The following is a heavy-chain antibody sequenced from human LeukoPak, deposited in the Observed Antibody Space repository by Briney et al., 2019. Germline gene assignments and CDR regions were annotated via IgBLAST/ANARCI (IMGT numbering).Heavy chain of an antibody. CDR2: IRYDGSNK. D-gene: IGHD2-8*01. V-gene: IGHV3-30*02. Sequence: PGGSLTLSCAASGFTFSSYGMHWVRQAPGKGLEWVAFIRYDGSNKYYADSVKGRFTISRDNSKNTLYLQMNSLRAEDTAVYYCAKDLVILMVYAKNWFDPWGQGTLVTVSS. CDR3: AKDLVILMVYAKNWFDP. CDR1: GFTFSSYG. J-gene: IGHJ5*02.